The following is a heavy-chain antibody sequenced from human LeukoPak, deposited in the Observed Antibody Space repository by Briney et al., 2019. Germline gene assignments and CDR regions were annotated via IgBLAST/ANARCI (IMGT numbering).Heavy chain of an antibody. CDR2: ISGSGGST. V-gene: IGHV3-23*01. Sequence: GGSLRLSCAASGLPFSSYALSWVRQAPGKGLEWVSAISGSGGSTYYADSVKGRFTISRDNSKNTLYLQMNSLRAEDPAVYYSPMATPVRGFSYGTNFDYWGQGTLVTVSS. CDR1: GLPFSSYA. J-gene: IGHJ4*02. CDR3: PMATPVRGFSYGTNFDY. D-gene: IGHD5-18*01.